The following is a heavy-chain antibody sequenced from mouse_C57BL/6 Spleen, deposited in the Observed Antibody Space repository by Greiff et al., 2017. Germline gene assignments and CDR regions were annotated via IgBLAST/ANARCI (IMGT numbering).Heavy chain of an antibody. CDR3: ARLIYYDYDGSMDY. CDR1: GYTFTSYW. V-gene: IGHV1-55*01. D-gene: IGHD2-4*01. CDR2: IYPGSGST. J-gene: IGHJ4*01. Sequence: QVQLQQPGAELVKPGASVKMSCKASGYTFTSYWITWVKQRPGQGLEWIGDIYPGSGSTNYNEKFKSKATLTVDTSSSTAYMQLSSLTSEDSAVYYCARLIYYDYDGSMDYWGQGTSVTVPS.